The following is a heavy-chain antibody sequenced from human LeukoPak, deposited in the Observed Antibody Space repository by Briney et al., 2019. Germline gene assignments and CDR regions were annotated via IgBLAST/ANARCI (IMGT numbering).Heavy chain of an antibody. J-gene: IGHJ3*02. V-gene: IGHV1-18*01. CDR1: GYTFTNYG. Sequence: ASVKVSCKASGYTFTNYGISWLRQAPGQGLEWMGWISSYNGNTKYAQKLQGRVIMTTDTSTSTAYMEVRSLRSDDTAVYYCARDGYSSDWYPLDAFEIWGQGTMVTVSS. D-gene: IGHD6-19*01. CDR3: ARDGYSSDWYPLDAFEI. CDR2: ISSYNGNT.